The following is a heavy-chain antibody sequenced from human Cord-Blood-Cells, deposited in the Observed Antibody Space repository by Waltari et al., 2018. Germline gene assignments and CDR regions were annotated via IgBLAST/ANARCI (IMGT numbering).Heavy chain of an antibody. V-gene: IGHV1-69*01. CDR2: IIPIFGTA. D-gene: IGHD3-22*01. J-gene: IGHJ4*02. CDR3: ASNVRDRGSGYN. Sequence: QRQLVQPGPAVKKPGSAVKVCCKASGGNFSGHVISWVRQAPGQGLEWLGGIIPIFGTANYAQKFQGRVTITADESTSTAYMELSSLRSEDMAVYYCASNVRDRGSGYNWGQGTLVTVSS. CDR1: GGNFSGHV.